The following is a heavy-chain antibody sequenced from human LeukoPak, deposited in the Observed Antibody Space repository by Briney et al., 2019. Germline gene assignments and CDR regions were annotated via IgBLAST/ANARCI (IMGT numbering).Heavy chain of an antibody. Sequence: SGGSLRLSCAASGFTFRNYWMHWVRQAPGKGLVWVSRINPDGATTGYAGSVKGRFTISRDNAKNMVYLQMDSLRAEDTAVYYCVRLLDVDYWGQGTLVTVSS. D-gene: IGHD1-1*01. V-gene: IGHV3-74*01. CDR1: GFTFRNYW. CDR3: VRLLDVDY. J-gene: IGHJ4*02. CDR2: INPDGATT.